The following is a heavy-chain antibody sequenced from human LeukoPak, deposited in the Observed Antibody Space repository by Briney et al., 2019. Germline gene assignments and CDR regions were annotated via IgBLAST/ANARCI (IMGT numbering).Heavy chain of an antibody. D-gene: IGHD5-18*01. CDR3: VRERGRERTAMVKAAYYFDY. J-gene: IGHJ4*02. Sequence: SETLSLTCAVYGGSFSGYYWSWIRQPPGKGLEWIGEINHSGSTNYNPSLKSRVTISVDTSKNQFSLKLSSVTAADTAVYYCVRERGRERTAMVKAAYYFDYWGQGTLVTVSS. V-gene: IGHV4-34*01. CDR2: INHSGST. CDR1: GGSFSGYY.